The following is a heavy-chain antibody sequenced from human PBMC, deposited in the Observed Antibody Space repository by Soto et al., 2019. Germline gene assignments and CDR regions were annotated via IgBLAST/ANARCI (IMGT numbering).Heavy chain of an antibody. CDR3: XXXRXXXGXXIPFGY. D-gene: IGHD2-21*01. CDR2: IWYDGSNK. CDR1: GFTFSSYG. Sequence: QVQLVESGGGVVQPGRSLRLSCAASGFTFSSYGMHWVRQAPGKGLEWVAVIWYDGSNKYYADSVKGRFTISRDNSKNTLYLQMNSLRAEDTAVYYXXXXRXXXGXXIPFGYWGQGTLVTVSS. J-gene: IGHJ4*02. V-gene: IGHV3-33*01.